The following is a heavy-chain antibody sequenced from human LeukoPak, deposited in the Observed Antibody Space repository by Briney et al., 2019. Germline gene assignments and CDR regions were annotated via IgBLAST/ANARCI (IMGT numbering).Heavy chain of an antibody. CDR2: ISSTSSYI. D-gene: IGHD4/OR15-4a*01. V-gene: IGHV3-21*06. CDR1: GFTFSNYA. Sequence: GGSLRLSCAASGFTFSNYAMSWVRQAPGKGLEWVSSISSTSSYIYYADSVKGRFTISRDNAKNSLDLQMNSLRAEDTAVYYCSRTDDYDAGDYWGQGALVTVSS. CDR3: SRTDDYDAGDY. J-gene: IGHJ4*02.